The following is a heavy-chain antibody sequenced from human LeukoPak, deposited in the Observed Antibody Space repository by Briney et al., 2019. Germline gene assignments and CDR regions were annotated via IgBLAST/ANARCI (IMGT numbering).Heavy chain of an antibody. CDR1: GFTFDDYA. Sequence: PGGSLRLSCAASGFTFDDYAMHWVRQAPGKGLEWVSLISWDGGSTYYADSVKGRFTISRDNSKNSLYLQMNSLRAEDTALYYCAKDHGSQHPFFHLGQGTLVTVSS. D-gene: IGHD3-3*02. CDR2: ISWDGGST. J-gene: IGHJ4*02. CDR3: AKDHGSQHPFFH. V-gene: IGHV3-43D*04.